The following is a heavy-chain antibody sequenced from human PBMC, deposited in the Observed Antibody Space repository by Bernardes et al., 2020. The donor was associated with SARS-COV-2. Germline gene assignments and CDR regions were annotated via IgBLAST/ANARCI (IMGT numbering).Heavy chain of an antibody. CDR2: VYYNGNI. D-gene: IGHD6-19*01. CDR3: SREQWLAHYFDY. Sequence: SETLSLTCTVSGGSFNDYYWSWIRQSPEKGLEWIGYVYYNGNINHNPSLNYNPSLMNRVTISIDTSKSQFSLKPNSVTAADTAVYYCSREQWLAHYFDYWGQGILVTVSS. CDR1: GGSFNDYY. J-gene: IGHJ4*02. V-gene: IGHV4-59*01.